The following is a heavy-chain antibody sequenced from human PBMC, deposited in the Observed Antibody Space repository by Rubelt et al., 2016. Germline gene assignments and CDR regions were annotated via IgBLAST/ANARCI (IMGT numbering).Heavy chain of an antibody. J-gene: IGHJ5*02. CDR1: GGSISSGGYY. Sequence: QVQLQESGPGLVKPSQTLSLTCTVSGGSISSGGYYWSWIRQHPGKGLEWIGYIYYSGSTYYNRSLKGRVTISVDTSKNQFSLKLSAVTAADTAVYYCARDLSLGWFDPWGQGTLVTVSS. D-gene: IGHD2/OR15-2a*01. CDR3: ARDLSLGWFDP. CDR2: IYYSGST. V-gene: IGHV4-31*03.